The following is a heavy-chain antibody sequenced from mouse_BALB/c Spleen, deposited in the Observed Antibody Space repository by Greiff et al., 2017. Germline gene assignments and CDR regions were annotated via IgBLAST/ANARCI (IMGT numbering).Heavy chain of an antibody. CDR3: ARDRHYGSSYRFAY. J-gene: IGHJ3*01. V-gene: IGHV5-4*02. D-gene: IGHD1-1*01. Sequence: EVQLVESGGGLVKPGGSLKLSCAASGFTFSDYYMYWVRQTPEKRLEWVATISDGGSYTYYPDSVKGRFTISRDNAKNNLYLQMSSLKSEDTAMYYCARDRHYGSSYRFAYWGQGTLVTVSA. CDR1: GFTFSDYY. CDR2: ISDGGSYT.